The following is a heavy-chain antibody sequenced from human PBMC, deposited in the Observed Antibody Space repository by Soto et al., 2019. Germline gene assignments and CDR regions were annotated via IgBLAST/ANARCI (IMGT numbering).Heavy chain of an antibody. V-gene: IGHV4-61*08. Sequence: SETLSLTCTVSGGSISRGGYYWSGIRQHPGKGLEWIGYIYYSGSTNYNPSLKSRVTISVDTSKNQFSLKLSSVTAADTAVYYCARLRKQWLVGFDPWGQATLVTVSS. D-gene: IGHD6-19*01. CDR2: IYYSGST. J-gene: IGHJ5*02. CDR1: GGSISRGGYY. CDR3: ARLRKQWLVGFDP.